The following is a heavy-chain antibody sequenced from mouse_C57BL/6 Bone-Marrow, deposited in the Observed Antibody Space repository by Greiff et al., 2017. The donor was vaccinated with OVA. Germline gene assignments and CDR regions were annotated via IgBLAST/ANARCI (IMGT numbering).Heavy chain of an antibody. CDR2: IYPRSGNT. CDR3: ARLPFITTVVRLAMDY. Sequence: QVQLQQSGAELARPGASVKLSCKASGYTFTSYGISWVKQRTGQGLEWIGEIYPRSGNTYYNEKFKGKATLTADKSSSTAYMELRSLTSEDSAVYFCARLPFITTVVRLAMDYWGQGTSVTVSS. D-gene: IGHD1-1*01. V-gene: IGHV1-81*01. CDR1: GYTFTSYG. J-gene: IGHJ4*01.